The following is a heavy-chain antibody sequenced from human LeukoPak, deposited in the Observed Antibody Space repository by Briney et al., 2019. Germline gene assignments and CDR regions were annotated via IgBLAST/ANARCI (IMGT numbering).Heavy chain of an antibody. CDR2: ISYDGSNK. CDR1: GFTFSSYG. V-gene: IGHV3-30*18. J-gene: IGHJ4*02. Sequence: PGRSLRVSCAASGFTFSSYGMHWVRQAPGKGLEWVAVISYDGSNKYYADSVKGRFTISRDNSKNTLYLQMNSLRAEDTAVYYCAKDLPPYGDPDYWGQGTLVTVSS. D-gene: IGHD4-17*01. CDR3: AKDLPPYGDPDY.